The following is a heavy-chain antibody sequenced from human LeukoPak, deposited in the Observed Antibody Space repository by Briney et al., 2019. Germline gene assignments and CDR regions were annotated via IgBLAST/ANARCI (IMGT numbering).Heavy chain of an antibody. V-gene: IGHV3-66*01. CDR3: ARDSAYYDSSGYYRIYYYYGMDV. Sequence: GGSLRLSCAASGFTVSSNYMSWVRQAPGKGLEWVSFIYSGGSTYYADSVKGRFTISRDNSKNTLYLQMNSLRAEDTAVYYCARDSAYYDSSGYYRIYYYYGMDVWGQGTTVTVSS. J-gene: IGHJ6*02. CDR1: GFTVSSNY. D-gene: IGHD3-22*01. CDR2: IYSGGST.